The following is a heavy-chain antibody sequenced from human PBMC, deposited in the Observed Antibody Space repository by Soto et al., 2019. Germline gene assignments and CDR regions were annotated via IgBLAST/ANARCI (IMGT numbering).Heavy chain of an antibody. CDR2: ISYDGSNK. CDR3: AKDLPVAGTVGAFDI. D-gene: IGHD6-19*01. CDR1: GFTFSSYG. V-gene: IGHV3-30*18. Sequence: GGSLRLSCAASGFTFSSYGMHWVRQAPGKGLEWVAVISYDGSNKYYADSVKGRFTISRDNSKNTLYLQMNSLRAEDTAVYYCAKDLPVAGTVGAFDIWGQGTMVTVSS. J-gene: IGHJ3*02.